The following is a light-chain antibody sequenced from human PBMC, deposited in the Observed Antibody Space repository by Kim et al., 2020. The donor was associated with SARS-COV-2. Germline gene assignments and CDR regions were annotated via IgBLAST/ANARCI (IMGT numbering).Light chain of an antibody. CDR3: AAWDDSLNGWV. V-gene: IGLV1-44*01. CDR2: TNN. Sequence: GQRVTISCSGSSSNIGSNTISWYQQLPGTAPKLLIYTNNQRPSGVPDRFSGSKSGTSASLAISGLQSEDEADYYCAAWDDSLNGWVFGGGTKVTVL. CDR1: SSNIGSNT. J-gene: IGLJ3*02.